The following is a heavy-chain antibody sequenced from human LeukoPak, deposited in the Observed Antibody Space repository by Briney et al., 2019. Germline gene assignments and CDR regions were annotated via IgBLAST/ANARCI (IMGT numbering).Heavy chain of an antibody. CDR1: GGSFRGYY. Sequence: SETLSLTCAVYGGSFRGYYWSWIRQPPGKGLEWIGEINHSGSTNYNPSLKSRVTISVDTSKNQFSLKVSSVTAADTAVYFCARDPAGPYWGQGNLVTVSS. CDR3: ARDPAGPY. J-gene: IGHJ4*02. V-gene: IGHV4-34*01. CDR2: INHSGST.